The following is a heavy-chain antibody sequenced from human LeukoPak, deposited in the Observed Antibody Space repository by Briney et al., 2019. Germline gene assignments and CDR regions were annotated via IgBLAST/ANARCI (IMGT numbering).Heavy chain of an antibody. V-gene: IGHV3-48*03. D-gene: IGHD2-2*01. Sequence: PGGSLRLSCAASGFTFSSYEMNWVRQAPGKGLEWVSYISSSGSTIYYADSVKGRFTISRDNAKNSLYLQMNSLRPEDTAVYYCARGVTGWATSPIDYWGHGNLVTVAS. CDR3: ARGVTGWATSPIDY. J-gene: IGHJ4*01. CDR2: ISSSGSTI. CDR1: GFTFSSYE.